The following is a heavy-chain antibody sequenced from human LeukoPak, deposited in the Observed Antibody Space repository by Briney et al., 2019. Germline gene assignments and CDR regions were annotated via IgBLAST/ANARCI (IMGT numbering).Heavy chain of an antibody. J-gene: IGHJ4*02. CDR1: RISLSTSGVC. CDR2: IYWEDDK. CDR3: AHSLTYYDFWSGYYRPYYFDY. D-gene: IGHD3-3*01. Sequence: SGPTLVNPPKTIRLTCTYSRISLSTSGVCVGWIRNHPGKALEWLALIYWEDDKRYSPSLKSRLTITKDTSKNQVVLTMTNMDPVDTATYYCAHSLTYYDFWSGYYRPYYFDYWGQGTLVTVSS. V-gene: IGHV2-5*02.